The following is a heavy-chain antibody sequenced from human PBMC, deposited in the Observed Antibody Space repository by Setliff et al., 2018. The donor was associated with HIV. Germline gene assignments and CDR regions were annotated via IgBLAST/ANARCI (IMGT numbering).Heavy chain of an antibody. V-gene: IGHV1-3*04. D-gene: IGHD6-13*01. CDR3: VRRATAAEVFDY. CDR1: GYTFTSYS. CDR2: LCTGTGDT. J-gene: IGHJ4*02. Sequence: ASVKVSCKASGYTFTSYSMHWVRQAPGQRLEWMGWLCTGTGDTSYSVKFQGRLTITRDTSANTAYMELSNLGSEDTAVYYCVRRATAAEVFDYWGQGTLVTVSS.